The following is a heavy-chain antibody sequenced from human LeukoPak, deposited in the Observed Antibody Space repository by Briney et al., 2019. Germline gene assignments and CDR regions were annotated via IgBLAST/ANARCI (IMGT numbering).Heavy chain of an antibody. J-gene: IGHJ4*02. CDR2: ISGSGDKT. CDR3: AKWPNYESGTSSDY. CDR1: GFTFSTCA. V-gene: IGHV3-23*01. D-gene: IGHD3-10*01. Sequence: GGSLRLSCAASGFTFSTCAMTWVRQAPGKGLEWVSAISGSGDKTYYADPVKGRFTISRDNSKSTLFLQMNSLRAEDTAVYYCAKWPNYESGTSSDYWGQGTLVTVSS.